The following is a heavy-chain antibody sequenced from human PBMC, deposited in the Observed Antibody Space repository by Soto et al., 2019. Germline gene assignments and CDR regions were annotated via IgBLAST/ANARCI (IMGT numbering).Heavy chain of an antibody. V-gene: IGHV3-30*03. Sequence: PGGSLRLSCAASGFTFISYSMNWVRQAPGKGLEWVAVISYAGAEKYYADSVKGRFTISVDTSKNQFSLKLSSVTAADTAVYYCASSELVYAIVNWFDPWGQGTLVTVSS. CDR1: GFTFISYS. CDR2: ISYAGAEK. CDR3: ASSELVYAIVNWFDP. J-gene: IGHJ5*02. D-gene: IGHD2-8*01.